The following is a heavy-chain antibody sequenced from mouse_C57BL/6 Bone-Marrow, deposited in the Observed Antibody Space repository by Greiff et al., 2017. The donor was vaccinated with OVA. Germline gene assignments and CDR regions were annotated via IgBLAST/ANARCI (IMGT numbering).Heavy chain of an antibody. CDR3: ARDGYSWFAY. V-gene: IGHV5-6*01. Sequence: EVQLVESGGDLVKPGGSLKLSCAASGFTFSNYGMSWVRQPPDTRLEWVATISSGGSYTYYPDSVKGRFTISRANAKNTLYLQMSMLKSEDTAMYYCARDGYSWFAYWGQGTLVTVSA. CDR1: GFTFSNYG. J-gene: IGHJ3*01. D-gene: IGHD2-3*01. CDR2: ISSGGSYT.